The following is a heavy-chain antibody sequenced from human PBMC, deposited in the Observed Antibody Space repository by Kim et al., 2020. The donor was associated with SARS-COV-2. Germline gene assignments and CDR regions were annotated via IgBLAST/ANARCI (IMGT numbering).Heavy chain of an antibody. J-gene: IGHJ6*02. Sequence: SETLSLTCTVSGGSISSSSYYWGWIRQPPGKGLEWIGSIYYSGSTYYNPSLKSRVTISVDTSKNQFSLKLSSVTAADTAVYCCARLPWVYRNYGMDVWGQGTTVTVSS. CDR1: GGSISSSSYY. D-gene: IGHD1-26*01. CDR3: ARLPWVYRNYGMDV. V-gene: IGHV4-39*01. CDR2: IYYSGST.